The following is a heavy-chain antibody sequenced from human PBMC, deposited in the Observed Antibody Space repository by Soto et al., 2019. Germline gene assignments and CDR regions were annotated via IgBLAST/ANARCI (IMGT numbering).Heavy chain of an antibody. J-gene: IGHJ4*02. D-gene: IGHD6-19*01. V-gene: IGHV3-9*01. Sequence: EVQLVESGGGLVQPGRSLRLSCAAYGFTFEDYAMHWVRQAPGKGLEWVSGISWNSGSIGYADSVKGRFTISRDYAKNYLYLQMNRLRAEDTALYYCAKDRGLVLSFYFDYWGQGTLVTVSS. CDR3: AKDRGLVLSFYFDY. CDR1: GFTFEDYA. CDR2: ISWNSGSI.